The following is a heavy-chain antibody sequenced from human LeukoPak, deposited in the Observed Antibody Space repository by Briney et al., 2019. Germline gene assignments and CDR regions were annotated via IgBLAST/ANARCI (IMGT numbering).Heavy chain of an antibody. J-gene: IGHJ4*02. CDR2: INHSGST. D-gene: IGHD5-18*01. Sequence: PSETLSLTCAVYGVSFSGYHWSWIRQPPGKGLEWIGEINHSGSTNYNPSLKSRVTISVDTSKNQFSLKLSSVTAADTAVYYCARGHQGTWIQLWKFDYWGQGTLVTVSS. CDR1: GVSFSGYH. CDR3: ARGHQGTWIQLWKFDY. V-gene: IGHV4-34*01.